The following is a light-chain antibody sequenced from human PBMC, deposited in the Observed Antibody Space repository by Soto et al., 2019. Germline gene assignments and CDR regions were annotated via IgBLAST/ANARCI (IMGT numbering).Light chain of an antibody. CDR1: SSDVGGYNY. CDR3: QSYDPGRTIVV. CDR2: EVY. J-gene: IGLJ2*01. Sequence: QSALTQPPSASGSPGQSVTISCTGTSSDVGGYNYVSWYQHHPDKAPKLIIYEVYKRPSGVPARFSGSRSETSASLAITGLQPEDEADYYCQSYDPGRTIVVFGGGTKLTVL. V-gene: IGLV2-8*01.